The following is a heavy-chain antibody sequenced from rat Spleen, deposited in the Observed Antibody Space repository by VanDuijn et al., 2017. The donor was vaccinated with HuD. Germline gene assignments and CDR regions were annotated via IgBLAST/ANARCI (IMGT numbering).Heavy chain of an antibody. CDR1: GYTFANYD. J-gene: IGHJ2*01. V-gene: IGHV1-57*01. CDR3: SRGDYFDY. Sequence: QVQLQQSGAELAKPGSSVKISCKASGYTFANYDVNWIKQTTGQGLDYIGYINTGSGGTYYNEKFKDKATLTVDKSSSTAFMELSSLTPEDIAVYYCSRGDYFDYWGQGVMVTVPS. CDR2: INTGSGGT.